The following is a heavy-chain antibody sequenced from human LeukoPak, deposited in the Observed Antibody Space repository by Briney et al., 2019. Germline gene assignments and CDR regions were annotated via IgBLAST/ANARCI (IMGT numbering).Heavy chain of an antibody. J-gene: IGHJ4*02. CDR3: ARDRSSGPFAGDY. Sequence: GGSLRLSCAASGFTFSSYSMNWVRQAPGKGLEWVSSISSSSSYIYYADSVKGRFTISRDNAKNSLYLQMNSLRAEDTAVYYCARDRSSGPFAGDYWGQGTLVTVSS. D-gene: IGHD6-6*01. CDR1: GFTFSSYS. CDR2: ISSSSSYI. V-gene: IGHV3-21*01.